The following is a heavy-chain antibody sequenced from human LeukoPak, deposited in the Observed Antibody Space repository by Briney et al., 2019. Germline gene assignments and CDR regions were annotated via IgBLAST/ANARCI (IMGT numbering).Heavy chain of an antibody. CDR2: IYYSGTT. J-gene: IGHJ4*02. Sequence: SETLSLTCTVSGGSISSYYWSWIRQPPGKGLEWIGYIYYSGTTNYNPSLKNRVTISIDTSKNQFSLKLNSVTAADTAVYYCARVGRVVTYFDYWGQGTLVTVSS. CDR3: ARVGRVVTYFDY. V-gene: IGHV4-59*01. CDR1: GGSISSYY. D-gene: IGHD3-22*01.